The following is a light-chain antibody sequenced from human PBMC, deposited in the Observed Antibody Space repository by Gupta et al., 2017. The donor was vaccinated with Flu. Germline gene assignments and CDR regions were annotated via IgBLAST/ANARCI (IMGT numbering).Light chain of an antibody. J-gene: IGLJ3*02. CDR2: DES. CDR1: NIGSKS. Sequence: SYVLTQPPSVSVAPGQTARITCGGNNIGSKSVHWYQQKPGQAPVLVVYDESDRPSGIPERFSGSNSGNTATLTISRVEAGDEADYYCQLWDSSSDHWVFGGGTKLTVL. V-gene: IGLV3-21*02. CDR3: QLWDSSSDHWV.